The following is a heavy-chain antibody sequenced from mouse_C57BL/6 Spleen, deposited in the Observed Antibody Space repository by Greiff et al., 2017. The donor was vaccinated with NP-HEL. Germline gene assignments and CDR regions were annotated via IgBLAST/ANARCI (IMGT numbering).Heavy chain of an antibody. CDR2: IYPGDGDT. V-gene: IGHV1-80*01. CDR1: GYAFSSYW. D-gene: IGHD2-12*01. CDR3: ARAYYSYFDY. Sequence: QVHVKQSGAELVKPGASVKISCKASGYAFSSYWMNWVKQRPGKGLEWIGQIYPGDGDTNYNGKFKGKATLTADKSSSTAYMQLSSLTSEDSAVYFCARAYYSYFDYWGQGTTLTVSS. J-gene: IGHJ2*01.